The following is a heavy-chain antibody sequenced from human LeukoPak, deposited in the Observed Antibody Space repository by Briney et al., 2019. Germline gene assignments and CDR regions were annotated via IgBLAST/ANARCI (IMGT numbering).Heavy chain of an antibody. Sequence: GASVKVSCKASGYTFTGYYMHWVRQAPGQGLEWMGWINPNSGGTNYAQKFQGRVTMTRNTSISTAYMELSSLRSEDTAVYYCARVSPGGYGDLDYWGQGTLVTVSS. CDR1: GYTFTGYY. CDR3: ARVSPGGYGDLDY. D-gene: IGHD4-17*01. CDR2: INPNSGGT. V-gene: IGHV1-2*02. J-gene: IGHJ4*02.